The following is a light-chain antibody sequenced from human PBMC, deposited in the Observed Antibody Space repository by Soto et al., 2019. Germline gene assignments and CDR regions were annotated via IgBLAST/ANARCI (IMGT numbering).Light chain of an antibody. CDR2: DVS. CDR3: SSYARSSTVI. Sequence: QSALTQPASVSGSPGQSITISCTGTSSDVGAYNYVSWYQQHPVKAPKLMIYDVSSRPSGISNRFSGSKSGNTASLTISGVQAEDEADYYCSSYARSSTVIFGGGTQLTVL. V-gene: IGLV2-14*01. J-gene: IGLJ2*01. CDR1: SSDVGAYNY.